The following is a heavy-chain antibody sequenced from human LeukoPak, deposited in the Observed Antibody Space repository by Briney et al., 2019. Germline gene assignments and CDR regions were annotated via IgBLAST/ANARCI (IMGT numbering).Heavy chain of an antibody. CDR3: ARDVGMDV. CDR1: GVSISIYY. V-gene: IGHV4-59*01. CDR2: IYYSGST. Sequence: SETLSLTCTVSGVSISIYYWSWLRQPPGKGLEWIGYIYYSGSTNYNPSLKSRVTISVDTSKNQFSLKLSSVTAADTAVYFARDVGMDVWGQGTTVTVSS. J-gene: IGHJ6*02.